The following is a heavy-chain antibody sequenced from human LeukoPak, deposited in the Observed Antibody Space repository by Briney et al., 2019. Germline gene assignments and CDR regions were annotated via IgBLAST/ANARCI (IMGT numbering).Heavy chain of an antibody. D-gene: IGHD3-10*01. Sequence: ASVKVSCKASGYTFTSYDINWVRQATGQGLEWMGWMNPNSGNTGYAQKFQGRVTMTRNTSISTAYMELSSLRSEDTAVYYCASGGERTYGMDVWGQGTTVTVSS. CDR2: MNPNSGNT. J-gene: IGHJ6*02. CDR3: ASGGERTYGMDV. V-gene: IGHV1-8*01. CDR1: GYTFTSYD.